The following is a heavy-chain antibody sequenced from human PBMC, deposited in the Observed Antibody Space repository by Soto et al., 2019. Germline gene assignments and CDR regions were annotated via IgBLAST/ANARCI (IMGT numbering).Heavy chain of an antibody. D-gene: IGHD1-7*01. Sequence: QVQLQESGPGLVKPSQTLSLTCAIYGDSVSSNSAAWNWIRLSPSRGLEWLSRTYYRSRWYNDYAVSVRSRITINPDTSKNQFSLQLISVTPEDTAVYYCAGTTSHQWYYMDVWGKGTTVTVSS. V-gene: IGHV6-1*01. CDR1: GDSVSSNSAA. CDR3: AGTTSHQWYYMDV. CDR2: TYYRSRWYN. J-gene: IGHJ6*03.